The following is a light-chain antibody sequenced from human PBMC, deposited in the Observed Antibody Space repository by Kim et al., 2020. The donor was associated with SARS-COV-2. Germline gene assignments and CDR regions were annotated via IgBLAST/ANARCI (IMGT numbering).Light chain of an antibody. CDR1: PGTGASCHY. J-gene: IGLJ7*01. CDR2: DTT. V-gene: IGLV7-46*01. Sequence: GGTITLPCGPTPGTGASCHYPYWFHQRPGQAPRTLIYDTTNKHSWAPARFSGSRLGGKAALTLSGAQPEDEAEYYCLLAYGTGRVIFGGGTQLTV. CDR3: LLAYGTGRVI.